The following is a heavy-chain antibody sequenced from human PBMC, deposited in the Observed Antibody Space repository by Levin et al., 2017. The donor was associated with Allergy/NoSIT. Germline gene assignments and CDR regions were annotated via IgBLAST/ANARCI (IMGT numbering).Heavy chain of an antibody. CDR2: ITTSGATT. CDR1: GFTFRNHA. D-gene: IGHD4-17*01. CDR3: AKGQDYGDTLHFDY. V-gene: IGHV3-23*01. Sequence: GSLRLSCAASGFTFRNHAMNWVRQAPGKGLEWVSAITTSGATTHYADSVKGRFTISRDNSKHTLSLQMNSLRAEDTAFYYCAKGQDYGDTLHFDYCGQGTLVTVSS. J-gene: IGHJ4*02.